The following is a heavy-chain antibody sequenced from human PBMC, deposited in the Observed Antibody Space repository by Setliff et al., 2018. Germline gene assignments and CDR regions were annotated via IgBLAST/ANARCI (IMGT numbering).Heavy chain of an antibody. D-gene: IGHD1-26*01. J-gene: IGHJ3*02. CDR1: GYRFSSHW. CDR3: ASSSGSSSNDAFDI. CDR2: VHHGDSDT. Sequence: PGESLILSCKGSGYRFSSHWIGWVRQMPGKGLEWMWIVHHGDSDTRYSPSFQGQVTISADKSITTAYLQWSSLKASDTAMYYCASSSGSSSNDAFDIWGQGTTVTVSS. V-gene: IGHV5-51*01.